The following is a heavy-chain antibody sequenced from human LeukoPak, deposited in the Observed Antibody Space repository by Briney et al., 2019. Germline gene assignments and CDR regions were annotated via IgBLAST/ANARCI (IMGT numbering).Heavy chain of an antibody. Sequence: SETLSLTCTVSGGSINSGDYYWSWIRQPPGKGLEWIGYIYYSGSTYYNPSLKSRVTISVDTSKNQFSLKLSSVTAADTAVYYCARERVGYCSSTSCYFYNWFDPWGQGTLVTVSS. CDR2: IYYSGST. CDR3: ARERVGYCSSTSCYFYNWFDP. D-gene: IGHD2-2*01. V-gene: IGHV4-30-4*01. J-gene: IGHJ5*02. CDR1: GGSINSGDYY.